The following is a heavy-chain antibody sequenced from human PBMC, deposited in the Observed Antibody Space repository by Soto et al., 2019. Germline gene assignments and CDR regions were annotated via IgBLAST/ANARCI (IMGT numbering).Heavy chain of an antibody. J-gene: IGHJ4*02. V-gene: IGHV5-51*01. CDR1: GFTFTSYW. Sequence: GESLKISCKASGFTFTSYWIAWVRQMPGKGLEWMGIIYPGDSDTSYSPSFQGQVTIPADKSINTAYLQWSSLKASDTAMYYCAKHEGYCSSTTCSNFDYWGQGTLVTVSS. CDR2: IYPGDSDT. CDR3: AKHEGYCSSTTCSNFDY. D-gene: IGHD2-2*01.